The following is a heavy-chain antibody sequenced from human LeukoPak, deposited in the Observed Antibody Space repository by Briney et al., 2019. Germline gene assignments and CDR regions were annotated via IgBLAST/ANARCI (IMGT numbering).Heavy chain of an antibody. D-gene: IGHD3-10*01. CDR2: ISGSGGST. Sequence: GGSLRLSCAASGFTFSSYAMSWVRQAPGKGLEWVSAISGSGGSTYYADSVKGWFTISRDNSKNTLYLQMNSLRAEDTAVYYCAKDPGYYGSGSYKMIYYYYGMDVWGKGTTVTVSS. CDR1: GFTFSSYA. J-gene: IGHJ6*04. CDR3: AKDPGYYGSGSYKMIYYYYGMDV. V-gene: IGHV3-23*01.